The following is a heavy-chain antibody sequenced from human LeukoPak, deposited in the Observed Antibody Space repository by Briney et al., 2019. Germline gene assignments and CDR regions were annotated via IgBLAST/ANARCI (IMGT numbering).Heavy chain of an antibody. CDR1: GFTFGDSA. Sequence: GGSLRLSCAASGFTFGDSAIHWVRQASGKGLEWVSYISSSSTTIFYADSVKGRFTISRDNAKNSLFLQMNGLRDEDTALYYCARERVIAAAGDGFDSWGQGTLVTVSS. V-gene: IGHV3-48*02. CDR3: ARERVIAAAGDGFDS. J-gene: IGHJ4*02. CDR2: ISSSSTTI. D-gene: IGHD2-21*01.